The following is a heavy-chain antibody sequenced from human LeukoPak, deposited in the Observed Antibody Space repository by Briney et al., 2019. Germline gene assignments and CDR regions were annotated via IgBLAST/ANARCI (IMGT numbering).Heavy chain of an antibody. V-gene: IGHV1-69*13. J-gene: IGHJ6*04. CDR3: ASQPQRRWYYYGMDV. CDR2: IIPIFGTA. D-gene: IGHD6-25*01. CDR1: GGTFSSYA. Sequence: SVKVSCKASGGTFSSYAISWVRQAPGQRLEWMGGIIPIFGTANYAQKFQGRVTITADESTSTAYMELSSLRSEDTAVYYCASQPQRRWYYYGMDVWGKGTTVTVSS.